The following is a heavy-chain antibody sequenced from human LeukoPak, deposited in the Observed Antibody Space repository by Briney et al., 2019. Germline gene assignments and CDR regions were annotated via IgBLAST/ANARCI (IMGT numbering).Heavy chain of an antibody. Sequence: ASVKVSCKASGYTFTGYYMHWVRQAPGQGLEWMGWINPNSGGTYYAQKFQGRVTMTRDTSISTAYMELSRLRSDDTAVYYCARDRRSAIFGVVIIKNWFDPWGQGTLVTVSS. V-gene: IGHV1-2*02. CDR1: GYTFTGYY. CDR2: INPNSGGT. D-gene: IGHD3-3*01. J-gene: IGHJ5*02. CDR3: ARDRRSAIFGVVIIKNWFDP.